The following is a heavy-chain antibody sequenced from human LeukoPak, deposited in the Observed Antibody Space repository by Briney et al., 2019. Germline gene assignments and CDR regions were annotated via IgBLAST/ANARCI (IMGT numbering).Heavy chain of an antibody. CDR1: GFTFSSYW. J-gene: IGHJ4*02. Sequence: PGGSLRLSCAVPGFTFSSYWMNWVRQAPGKGLEWMANIKQDGSEKNYVDSVKGRFTISRDNAKSSLFLQMNDLRAEDTAVYYCAKGGRGNGEVYWGQGTLVTVSS. CDR3: AKGGRGNGEVY. D-gene: IGHD2-8*01. V-gene: IGHV3-7*01. CDR2: IKQDGSEK.